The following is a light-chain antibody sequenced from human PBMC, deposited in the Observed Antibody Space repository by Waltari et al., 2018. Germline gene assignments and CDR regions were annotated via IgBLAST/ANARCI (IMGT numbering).Light chain of an antibody. V-gene: IGLV2-14*03. J-gene: IGLJ3*02. Sequence: QSALTQPASVSGSPGQSITISCTGTSSDVGVHNYVSWYQQHPGKAPKLMIYAVNKRPSGVSYLFSGSRSGNTASLTISGLQAEDEADYYCSSYTTSNTWVFGGGTKLTVL. CDR2: AVN. CDR1: SSDVGVHNY. CDR3: SSYTTSNTWV.